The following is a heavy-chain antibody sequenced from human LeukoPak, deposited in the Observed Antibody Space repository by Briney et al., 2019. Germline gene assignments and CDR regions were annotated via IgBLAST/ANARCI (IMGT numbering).Heavy chain of an antibody. J-gene: IGHJ2*01. CDR1: GFTFSSYA. Sequence: GGSLRLSCAASGFTFSSYAMSWVRQAPGKGLEWVSAISGSGGSTYYADSVKGRFTISRDNAKNSLYLQMNSPRAEDTAVYYCATWELLYHWYFDLWGRGTLVTVSS. V-gene: IGHV3-23*01. D-gene: IGHD1-26*01. CDR3: ATWELLYHWYFDL. CDR2: ISGSGGST.